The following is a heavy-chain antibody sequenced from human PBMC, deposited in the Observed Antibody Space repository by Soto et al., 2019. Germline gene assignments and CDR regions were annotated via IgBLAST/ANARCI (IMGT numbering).Heavy chain of an antibody. CDR2: IKSKTDGGTA. CDR1: GLTFSNAW. CDR3: TSHYDGYGIAAFAR. D-gene: IGHD2-21*01. J-gene: IGHJ3*01. V-gene: IGHV3-15*07. Sequence: VQLMESGGGLVKPGGSLRLSCAASGLTFSNAWMNWVRQAPGKGPEWVGRIKSKTDGGTADYVAPVKGRFTISRDDSKNTLFLQMNSLRTEDTAVYYCTSHYDGYGIAAFARWGQGTMVTVSS.